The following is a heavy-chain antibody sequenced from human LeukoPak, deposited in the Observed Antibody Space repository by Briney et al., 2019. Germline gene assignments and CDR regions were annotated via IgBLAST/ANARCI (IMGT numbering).Heavy chain of an antibody. J-gene: IGHJ4*02. Sequence: GGSLRLSCAASGFTLSNSWMHWVRQAPGKGLVWVSRTNGDGSDTSYADSVKGRFTISRDSATNTLYLQMNSLRAEDTAIYYCVRDGEYSHGIDFDYWGQGTLVTVSS. V-gene: IGHV3-74*01. CDR1: GFTLSNSW. CDR3: VRDGEYSHGIDFDY. D-gene: IGHD5-18*01. CDR2: TNGDGSDT.